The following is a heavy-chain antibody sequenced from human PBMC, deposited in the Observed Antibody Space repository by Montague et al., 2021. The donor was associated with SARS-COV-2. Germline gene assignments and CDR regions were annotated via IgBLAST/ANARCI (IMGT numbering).Heavy chain of an antibody. CDR3: ARTLRDICDS. CDR2: IDGSDYK. Sequence: PALVKPTQTLTLTCTFSGFSLITTEECVTWIRQSPGKALEWLALIDGSDYKYYNSSLKTRLTISKDTSKKQVILTMANMGPVDTGTYFCARTLRDICDSWGQGTLVTVSS. V-gene: IGHV2-70*01. J-gene: IGHJ4*02. CDR1: GFSLITTEEC.